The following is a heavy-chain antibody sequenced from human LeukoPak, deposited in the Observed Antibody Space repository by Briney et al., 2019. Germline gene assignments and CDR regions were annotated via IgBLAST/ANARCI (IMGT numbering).Heavy chain of an antibody. CDR2: IKQDGSEK. CDR3: ARETASIVGASGFDP. Sequence: TGGSLRLSCAASGFTFSSYWMSWVRQAPGKGLEWVANIKQDGSEKYYVDSVKGRFTISRDNAKNSLYLQMNSLRAEDTAVYYCARETASIVGASGFDPWGQGTLDTVSS. D-gene: IGHD1-26*01. CDR1: GFTFSSYW. J-gene: IGHJ5*02. V-gene: IGHV3-7*01.